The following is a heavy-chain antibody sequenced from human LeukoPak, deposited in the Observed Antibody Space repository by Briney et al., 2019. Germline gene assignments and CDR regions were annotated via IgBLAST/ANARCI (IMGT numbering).Heavy chain of an antibody. CDR2: IYYSGST. Sequence: PSETLSLTCTVSGDSINSYYWSWIRQPPGKGPEWIGYIYYSGSTKYNPSIKSRVTISVDTSKNQFSLKLSSVTAADTAVYYCARSLRGYRFATDYWGQGTLVTVSS. D-gene: IGHD5-18*01. CDR3: ARSLRGYRFATDY. J-gene: IGHJ4*02. V-gene: IGHV4-59*08. CDR1: GDSINSYY.